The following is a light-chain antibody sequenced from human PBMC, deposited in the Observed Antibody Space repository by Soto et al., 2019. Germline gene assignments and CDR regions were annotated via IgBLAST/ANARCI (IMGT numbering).Light chain of an antibody. J-gene: IGLJ2*01. CDR3: SSYTGSSTYVV. CDR1: SSDVGGYNY. CDR2: DVS. V-gene: IGLV2-14*01. Sequence: QSALTQPASVSGSPGQSITISCTGTSSDVGGYNYVSWYQQHPGKAPKLMIYDVSNRPSGVSNPFSGSKSGNTASLTISGRQAEDEADYYGSSYTGSSTYVVFGGGTQLTVL.